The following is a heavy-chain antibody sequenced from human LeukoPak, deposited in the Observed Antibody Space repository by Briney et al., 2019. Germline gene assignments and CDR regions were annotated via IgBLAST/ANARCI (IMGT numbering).Heavy chain of an antibody. J-gene: IGHJ4*02. CDR1: GDSISSSSHS. V-gene: IGHV4-39*02. Sequence: SETLSLTCTVSGDSISSSSHSWGWIRQPPGKGLHWIGSLYYNGSTYYNPSLKSRITIPGDTSSNHFSLRLSSVTAADTAVYFCARGHASGWDYFDSWGQGTLVTVSS. D-gene: IGHD6-19*01. CDR3: ARGHASGWDYFDS. CDR2: LYYNGST.